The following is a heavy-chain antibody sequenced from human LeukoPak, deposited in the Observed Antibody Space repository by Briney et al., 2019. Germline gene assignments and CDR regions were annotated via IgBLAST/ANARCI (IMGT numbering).Heavy chain of an antibody. Sequence: GRSLRLSCAASGFTFSSYGMHWVRQAPGKGLEWVAVISHDGSNKYYADSVKGRFTISRDNSKNTMYLQMNSLRVEDTAVYYCAKVNYYDSSGYYDYWGQGTLVTVSS. V-gene: IGHV3-30*18. CDR1: GFTFSSYG. D-gene: IGHD3-22*01. CDR2: ISHDGSNK. J-gene: IGHJ4*02. CDR3: AKVNYYDSSGYYDY.